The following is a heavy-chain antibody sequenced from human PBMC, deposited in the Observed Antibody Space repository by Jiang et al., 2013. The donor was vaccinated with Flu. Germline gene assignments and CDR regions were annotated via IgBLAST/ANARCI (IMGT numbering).Heavy chain of an antibody. CDR1: GGSFSGYY. CDR3: ARGFRQPGYSSGFSSRQRNWFDP. Sequence: LLKPSETLSLTCAVYGGSFSGYYWSWIRQPPGKGLEWIGEINHSGSTNYNPSLKSRVTISVDTSKNQFSLKLSSVTAADTTVYYCARGFRQPGYSSGFSSRQRNWFDPGAREPWSPSPQ. CDR2: INHSGST. V-gene: IGHV4-34*01. J-gene: IGHJ5*02. D-gene: IGHD6-19*01.